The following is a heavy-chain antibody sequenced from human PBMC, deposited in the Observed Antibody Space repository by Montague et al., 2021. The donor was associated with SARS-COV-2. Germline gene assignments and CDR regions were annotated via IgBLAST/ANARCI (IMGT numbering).Heavy chain of an antibody. V-gene: IGHV4-4*07. CDR3: ARDIAVAGLSDY. CDR2: IYASGGT. D-gene: IGHD6-19*01. CDR1: GEPISGFF. J-gene: IGHJ4*02. Sequence: SETLSLTCSVSGEPISGFFWNWIRQPAGKGLEWIGRIYASGGTDYNPSLESRVTTPVDTSTNQFSLKVNSVTAADTAVYYCARDIAVAGLSDYWGQGTLVTVSS.